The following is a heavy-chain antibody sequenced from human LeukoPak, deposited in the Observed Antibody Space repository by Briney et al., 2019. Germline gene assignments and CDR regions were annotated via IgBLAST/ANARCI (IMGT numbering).Heavy chain of an antibody. V-gene: IGHV3-30*18. CDR2: LSNDGSYK. D-gene: IGHD6-13*01. J-gene: IGHJ4*02. Sequence: GGSLRHSCAASGFVFSSHGMQWGRQPPGTGLEWVATLSNDGSYKYYVDSVKGRFTISRDNFKNALFMQMDSLTAEDTAIYYCAKLWSQGVAAAGGVDYWGQGTLVIVSS. CDR3: AKLWSQGVAAAGGVDY. CDR1: GFVFSSHG.